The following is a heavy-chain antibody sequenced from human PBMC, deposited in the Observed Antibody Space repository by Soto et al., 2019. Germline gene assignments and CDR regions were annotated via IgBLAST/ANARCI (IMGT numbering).Heavy chain of an antibody. J-gene: IGHJ6*02. CDR1: GGSISSGDYY. CDR3: ARDRGAAAEYYYGMDV. D-gene: IGHD6-13*01. CDR2: IYYSGST. Sequence: PSETLSLTCTVSGGSISSGDYYWSWIRQHPGKGLEWIGYIYYSGSTYYNPSLKSRVTISVDTSKNQFSLKLSSVTAADTAVYYCARDRGAAAEYYYGMDVWGQGTTVTVSS. V-gene: IGHV4-31*03.